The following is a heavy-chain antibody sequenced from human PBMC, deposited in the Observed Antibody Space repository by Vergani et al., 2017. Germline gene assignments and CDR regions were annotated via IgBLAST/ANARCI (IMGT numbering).Heavy chain of an antibody. CDR1: GFTFSSYD. CDR3: AKDGKLLAPFDY. CDR2: ISGSGGST. Sequence: EVQLLESGGGLVQPGGSLRLSCAASGFTFSSYDMSWVRQAPGKGLVWVSAISGSGGSTYYADSVKGRFTISRDNSKNTLYLQMNSLRADDTAVYYCAKDGKLLAPFDYWGQGTLVTVSS. J-gene: IGHJ4*02. V-gene: IGHV3-23*01. D-gene: IGHD4-23*01.